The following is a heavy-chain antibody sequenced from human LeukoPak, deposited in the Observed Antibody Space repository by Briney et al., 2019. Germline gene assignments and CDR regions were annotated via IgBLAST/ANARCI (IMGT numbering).Heavy chain of an antibody. Sequence: SETLSLTCAVYGGSFSGYYWSWIRQPPGKGLEWIGEINHSGSTNYNPSLKSRVTISVDTSKNQFSLKLSSVTAADTAVYYCARLLSWSSSSGGDYWGQGTLVTVSS. V-gene: IGHV4-34*01. J-gene: IGHJ4*02. CDR2: INHSGST. CDR3: ARLLSWSSSSGGDY. CDR1: GGSFSGYY. D-gene: IGHD6-6*01.